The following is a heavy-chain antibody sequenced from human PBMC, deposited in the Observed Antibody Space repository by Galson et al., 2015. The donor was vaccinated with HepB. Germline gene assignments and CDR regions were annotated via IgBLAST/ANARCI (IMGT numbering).Heavy chain of an antibody. Sequence: SLRLSCAASRFIFDDHSMSWVRQAPGKGLEWVSTISDSGGITKYADSVKGRFTISRDNSQDTLYLQINSLTAEDSAVYYCARKRALAAETRDFDYWGQGTLVTVSS. V-gene: IGHV3-23*01. CDR1: RFIFDDHS. CDR2: ISDSGGIT. J-gene: IGHJ4*02. D-gene: IGHD6-25*01. CDR3: ARKRALAAETRDFDY.